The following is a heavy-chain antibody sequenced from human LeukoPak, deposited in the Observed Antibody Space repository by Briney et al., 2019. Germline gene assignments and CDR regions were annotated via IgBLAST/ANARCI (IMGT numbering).Heavy chain of an antibody. V-gene: IGHV4-59*08. CDR3: AGSYGDYAPNDY. CDR1: GGSISSYY. Sequence: SETLSLTCTVSGGSISSYYWSWIRQPPGKGLEWFGYIYYSGSTNYNPSLKSRVTISVDTSKNQFSLKLSSVTAADTAVYYCAGSYGDYAPNDYWGQGTLVTVSS. CDR2: IYYSGST. J-gene: IGHJ4*02. D-gene: IGHD4-17*01.